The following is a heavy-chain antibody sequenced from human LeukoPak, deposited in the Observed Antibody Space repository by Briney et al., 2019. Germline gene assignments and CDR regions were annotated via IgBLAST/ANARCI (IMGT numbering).Heavy chain of an antibody. D-gene: IGHD5-24*01. Sequence: GGYLRLSCAASGFTFSDDYMSWIRQAPGKGREGGSYISSSGSTIYYAESVKGRFTSSRDNAKNSLYLQMNSLRAEDTAVYYCARGYRWLQLSIRCPFDYWGQGTLVTVSS. J-gene: IGHJ4*02. CDR3: ARGYRWLQLSIRCPFDY. V-gene: IGHV3-11*01. CDR1: GFTFSDDY. CDR2: ISSSGSTI.